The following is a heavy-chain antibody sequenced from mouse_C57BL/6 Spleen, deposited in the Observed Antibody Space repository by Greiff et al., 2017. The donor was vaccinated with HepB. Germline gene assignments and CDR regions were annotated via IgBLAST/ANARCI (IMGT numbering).Heavy chain of an antibody. CDR1: GQVVSSSW. CDR3: ARGTGMVTEGYYFDY. CDR2: IYPGDGDT. Sequence: VQRKQAGQEGGKDGEEVKKGGKASGQVVSSSWMNGGKKRPGKGLEWIGRIYPGDGDTNYNGKFKGKATLTADKSSSTAYMQLSSLTSEDSAVYFCARGTGMVTEGYYFDYWGQGTTLTVSS. D-gene: IGHD2-2*01. J-gene: IGHJ2*01. V-gene: IGHV1-82*01.